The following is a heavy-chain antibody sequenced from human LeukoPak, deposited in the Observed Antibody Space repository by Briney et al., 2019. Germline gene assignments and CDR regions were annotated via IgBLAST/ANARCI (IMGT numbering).Heavy chain of an antibody. D-gene: IGHD1-26*01. CDR3: ARDQRELPFDY. CDR2: IYYSGST. J-gene: IGHJ4*02. CDR1: GGSISSGGYY. Sequence: SETLSLTCTVSGGSISSGGYYWSWIRQHPGKGLEWIGYIYYSGSTYYNPSLKSRVTISVDTSKNQFSLKLSSVTAADMAVYYCARDQRELPFDYWGQGTLVTVSS. V-gene: IGHV4-31*03.